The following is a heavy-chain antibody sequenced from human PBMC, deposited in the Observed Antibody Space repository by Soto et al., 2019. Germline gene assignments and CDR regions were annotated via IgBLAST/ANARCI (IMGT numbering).Heavy chain of an antibody. V-gene: IGHV3-21*01. CDR2: ISSSSSYI. D-gene: IGHD3-22*01. CDR1: GFTFSSYS. Sequence: GGSLRLSCAASGFTFSSYSMNWVRQAPGKGLEWVSSISSSSSYIYYADSVKGRFTISRDNAKNSLYLQMNSLRAEDTAVYYCAREVTVDYYDSSGYYPAHDAFDIWGQGTMVTVSS. CDR3: AREVTVDYYDSSGYYPAHDAFDI. J-gene: IGHJ3*02.